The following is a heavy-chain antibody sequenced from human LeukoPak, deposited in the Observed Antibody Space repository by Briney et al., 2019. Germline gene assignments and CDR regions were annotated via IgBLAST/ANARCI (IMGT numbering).Heavy chain of an antibody. J-gene: IGHJ4*02. Sequence: PGGSLRLSCAASGSTFSRSYMGWVRQAPGKGLEWVALMRLAGSVTYYVESVKGRFTISRDNTKNLLYLQMNNLRAEDTAVYYCVIDRGARWDQGTLVTVSS. CDR1: GSTFSRSY. CDR2: MRLAGSVT. CDR3: VIDRGAR. V-gene: IGHV3-7*01.